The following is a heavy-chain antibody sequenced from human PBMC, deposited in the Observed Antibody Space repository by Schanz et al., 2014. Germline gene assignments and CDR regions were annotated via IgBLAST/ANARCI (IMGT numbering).Heavy chain of an antibody. CDR1: GGSISSGESY. Sequence: QLQLQESGPGLVKPSETLSLTCTVSGGSISSGESYWGWIRQSPEEGLQYIGSVYFRGTTAYRPSLKVRVTISVDTSKNQFSLMLTSVTAADTAVYFCARHGGYYDVLNSFDIWGQGTLVTVSS. CDR3: ARHGGYYDVLNSFDI. D-gene: IGHD3-16*01. V-gene: IGHV4-39*01. CDR2: VYFRGTT. J-gene: IGHJ5*02.